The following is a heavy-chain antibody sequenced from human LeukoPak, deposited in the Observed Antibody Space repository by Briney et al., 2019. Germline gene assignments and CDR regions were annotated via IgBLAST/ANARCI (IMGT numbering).Heavy chain of an antibody. Sequence: ASVKVSCKASGYTFNDYYMHWVRQAPGQGLEWMGWINPKSGGTDYAQQFQGRVTMTIDTSITTAYMELSRLRSDDTAVYYCMREWGGDYWGQGTLVTVSP. V-gene: IGHV1-2*02. CDR3: MREWGGDY. CDR2: INPKSGGT. D-gene: IGHD3-16*01. CDR1: GYTFNDYY. J-gene: IGHJ4*02.